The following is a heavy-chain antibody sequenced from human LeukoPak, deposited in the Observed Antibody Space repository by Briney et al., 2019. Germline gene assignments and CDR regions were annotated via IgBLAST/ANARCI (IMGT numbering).Heavy chain of an antibody. V-gene: IGHV3-30*04. CDR2: ISHDETHK. Sequence: GGSLRLSCAASGFAFSTYTMHWVRQVPGKGPEWVSVISHDETHKYYGDAVGGRFTISRDNAKNSLYLQMNSLRAEDTAVYYCARDARYYYDSSDYWGQGTLVTVSS. CDR3: ARDARYYYDSSDY. D-gene: IGHD3-22*01. J-gene: IGHJ4*02. CDR1: GFAFSTYT.